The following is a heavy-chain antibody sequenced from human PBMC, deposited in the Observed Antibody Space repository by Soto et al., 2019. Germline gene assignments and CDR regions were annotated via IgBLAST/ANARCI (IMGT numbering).Heavy chain of an antibody. V-gene: IGHV1-18*01. CDR3: ARDAPPPELRFLEWHNYDYNGMDV. Sequence: QVQVVQSGEEVKETGASVRVSCKTSGYSFTAYGISWVRQAPGQGREWMGWISCYNGKTKYAQKVQGRVTMTTDTSTSTAYMAVRSLRSDDTAIYYCARDAPPPELRFLEWHNYDYNGMDVWGQGTTVTVSS. CDR1: GYSFTAYG. D-gene: IGHD3-3*01. CDR2: ISCYNGKT. J-gene: IGHJ6*02.